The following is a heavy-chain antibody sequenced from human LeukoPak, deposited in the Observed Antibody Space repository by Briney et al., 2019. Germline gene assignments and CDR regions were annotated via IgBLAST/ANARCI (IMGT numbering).Heavy chain of an antibody. CDR1: GFTFGSHA. CDR3: AKGIGGTLFDY. V-gene: IGHV3-23*01. Sequence: GGSLRLSCAASGFTFGSHAMSWVRQAPGKGLEWVSTISGSADGTHYRDSVKGRFTISRDSSKNTLFLQMNSLSAADTAVYYCAKGIGGTLFDYWGQGTLVTVSS. D-gene: IGHD4-23*01. CDR2: ISGSADGT. J-gene: IGHJ4*02.